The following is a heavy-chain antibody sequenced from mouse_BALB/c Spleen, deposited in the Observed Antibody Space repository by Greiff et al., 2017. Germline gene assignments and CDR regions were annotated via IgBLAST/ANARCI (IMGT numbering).Heavy chain of an antibody. V-gene: IGHV5-6-5*01. CDR1: GFTFSSYA. CDR3: ARVPLYYGSSYGYFDV. D-gene: IGHD1-1*01. Sequence: EVKLMESGGGLVKPGGSLKLSCAASGFTFSSYAMSWVRQTPEKRLEWVASISSGGSTYYPDSVKGRFTISRDNARNILYLQMSSLRSEDTAMYYCARVPLYYGSSYGYFDVWGAGTTVTVSS. J-gene: IGHJ1*01. CDR2: ISSGGST.